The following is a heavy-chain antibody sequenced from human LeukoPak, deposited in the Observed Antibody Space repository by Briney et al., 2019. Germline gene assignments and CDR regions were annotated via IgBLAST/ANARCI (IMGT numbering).Heavy chain of an antibody. CDR3: AKGFEDIMYAFDI. Sequence: QPGGSLRLSCAASGFTFSSYAMSWVRQAPGKGLEWVSAISGSGGSTYYADSVKGRFTISRDDSKNTLYLQMNSLRAEDTAVYYCAKGFEDIMYAFDIWGQGTMVTVSS. CDR1: GFTFSSYA. V-gene: IGHV3-23*01. CDR2: ISGSGGST. J-gene: IGHJ3*02. D-gene: IGHD3-16*01.